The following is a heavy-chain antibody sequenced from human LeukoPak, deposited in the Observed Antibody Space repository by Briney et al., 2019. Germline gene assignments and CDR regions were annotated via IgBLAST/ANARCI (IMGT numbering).Heavy chain of an antibody. Sequence: PGESLKISCKGSGYSFTSYWIGWVRQMPGKGLEWMGIIYPGDSDTSYSPSFQGQVTTSADKSISTAYLQWSSLKASDTAMYYCARWIRYCSGGSCDDAFDIWGQGTMVTVSS. D-gene: IGHD2-15*01. CDR1: GYSFTSYW. V-gene: IGHV5-51*01. J-gene: IGHJ3*02. CDR3: ARWIRYCSGGSCDDAFDI. CDR2: IYPGDSDT.